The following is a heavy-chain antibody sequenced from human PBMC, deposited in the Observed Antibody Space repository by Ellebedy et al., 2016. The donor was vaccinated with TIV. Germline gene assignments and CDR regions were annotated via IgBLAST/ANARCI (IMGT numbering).Heavy chain of an antibody. CDR2: IYYSGST. D-gene: IGHD3-10*01. CDR3: TSKMVRESTWFDP. J-gene: IGHJ5*02. Sequence: MPSETLSLTCTASGGSISSSSYYWGWIRQPPGKGLEWIGSIYYSGSTYYNPSLKSRVTISVDTSKNHFSLKLSSVTAADTAVYYCTSKMVRESTWFDPWGQGTLVTVSS. V-gene: IGHV4-39*02. CDR1: GGSISSSSYY.